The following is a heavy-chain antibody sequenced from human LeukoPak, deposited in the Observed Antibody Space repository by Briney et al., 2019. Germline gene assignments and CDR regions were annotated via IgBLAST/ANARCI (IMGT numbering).Heavy chain of an antibody. CDR1: GFTFSSYT. Sequence: PGGSLRLSCAASGFTFSSYTMNWVRQAPGKGLESVSSISSSSNNVYYADSVKGRFTISRDNAKNSLYLQMNSLRAEDTAVYYCAQAPRGGILVTTPPASFDYWGQGTLVTVSS. CDR2: ISSSSNNV. J-gene: IGHJ4*02. V-gene: IGHV3-21*01. CDR3: AQAPRGGILVTTPPASFDY. D-gene: IGHD1-20*01.